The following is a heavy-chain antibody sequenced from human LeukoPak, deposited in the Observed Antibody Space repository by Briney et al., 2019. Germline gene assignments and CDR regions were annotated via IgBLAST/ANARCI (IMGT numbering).Heavy chain of an antibody. Sequence: ASVKVSCKASGGTFSSYAISRVRQAPGQGLEWMGGIIAIFGTANYAQKFQGRVTITTDESTSTAYMELSSLRSEDTAVYYCARRAVEMATIIFGAFDIWGQGTMVTVSS. J-gene: IGHJ3*02. CDR2: IIAIFGTA. V-gene: IGHV1-69*05. CDR1: GGTFSSYA. CDR3: ARRAVEMATIIFGAFDI. D-gene: IGHD5-24*01.